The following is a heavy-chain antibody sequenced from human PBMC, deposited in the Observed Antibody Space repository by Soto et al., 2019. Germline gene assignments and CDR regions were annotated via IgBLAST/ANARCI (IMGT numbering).Heavy chain of an antibody. Sequence: QVQLVQSGAEVKKPGSSVKVSCKASGGTFSSYAISWVRQAPGQGLEWMGGIIPIFGTANYAQKFQGRVTITADESTSPAYMELSSLRSEDTAVYYCARGGAVDTAMVIIYYGMDVWGQGTTVTVSS. D-gene: IGHD5-18*01. V-gene: IGHV1-69*01. CDR2: IIPIFGTA. J-gene: IGHJ6*02. CDR3: ARGGAVDTAMVIIYYGMDV. CDR1: GGTFSSYA.